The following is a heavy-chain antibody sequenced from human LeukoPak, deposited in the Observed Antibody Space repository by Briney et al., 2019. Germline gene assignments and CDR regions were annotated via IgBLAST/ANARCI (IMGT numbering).Heavy chain of an antibody. CDR2: ISYDGSNK. V-gene: IGHV3-30-3*01. CDR1: GFTFSSYA. CDR3: ASRIMVGDFDY. Sequence: GGSLRLSCAASGFTFSSYAMHWVRQAPGKGLEWVAVISYDGSNKYYADSVKGRFTISRDNSKNTLYLQMNSLRAEDTAVYYCASRIMVGDFDYWGQGTLVTVSS. D-gene: IGHD1-26*01. J-gene: IGHJ4*02.